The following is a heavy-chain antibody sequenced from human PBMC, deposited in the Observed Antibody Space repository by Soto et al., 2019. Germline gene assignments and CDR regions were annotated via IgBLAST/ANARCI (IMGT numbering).Heavy chain of an antibody. CDR2: IYYSGST. Sequence: QVQLQESGPGLVKPSETLSLTCTVSGGSISSYYWSWIRQPPGKGLEWFEYIYYSGSTNYNPSLKSRVTISVDTSKHQFSLKLSSVTAADTAVYYCAREESYSSSSAYFDYWGQGTLVTVSS. J-gene: IGHJ4*02. V-gene: IGHV4-59*01. CDR1: GGSISSYY. CDR3: AREESYSSSSAYFDY. D-gene: IGHD6-6*01.